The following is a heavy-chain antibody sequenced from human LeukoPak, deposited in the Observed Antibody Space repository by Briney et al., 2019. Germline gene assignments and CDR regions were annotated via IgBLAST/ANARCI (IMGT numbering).Heavy chain of an antibody. Sequence: PGGSLRLSCAASGFIFSDYAMNWVRQVPRKGLEWVCGINWNGGSTGYVDSVKGRFTISRDNAKNSQYLQMNSLRAEDTAFYYCAREGYCSSTSCAYGMDVWGQGNTVTVSS. CDR1: GFIFSDYA. J-gene: IGHJ6*02. D-gene: IGHD2-2*01. V-gene: IGHV3-20*04. CDR3: AREGYCSSTSCAYGMDV. CDR2: INWNGGST.